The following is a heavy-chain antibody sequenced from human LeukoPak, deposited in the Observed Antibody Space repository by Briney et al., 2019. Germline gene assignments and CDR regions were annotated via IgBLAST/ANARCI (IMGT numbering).Heavy chain of an antibody. CDR3: AGASSKWELSF. D-gene: IGHD1-26*01. CDR2: YIPMFGTA. J-gene: IGHJ4*02. CDR1: GGTFSRYA. V-gene: IGHV1-69*13. Sequence: SVKVSCKASGGTFSRYAISWVRQAPGQGLEWMGSYIPMFGTAEYAQNFQNTVTITADESTSTFSMEVSGLRPEDTAVYFCAGASSKWELSFWGQGTLVTVSS.